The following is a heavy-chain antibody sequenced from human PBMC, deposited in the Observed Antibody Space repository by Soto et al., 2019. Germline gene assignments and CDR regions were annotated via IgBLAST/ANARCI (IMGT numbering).Heavy chain of an antibody. V-gene: IGHV1-18*01. D-gene: IGHD6-19*01. CDR2: ISAYNGDT. CDR3: AGGPSAVISVFAI. Sequence: GDRIKSSSICWPYQEHGQGLEWMGWISAYNGDTNYAQKLQGRVTMTTDTSTSTAYMELRSLRSDDTAVYYGAGGPSAVISVFAIRRKRSMVIV. J-gene: IGHJ3*02. CDR1: GDRIKSSS.